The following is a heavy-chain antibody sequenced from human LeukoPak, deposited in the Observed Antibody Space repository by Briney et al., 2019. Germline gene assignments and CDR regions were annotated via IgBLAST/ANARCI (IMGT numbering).Heavy chain of an antibody. D-gene: IGHD2-2*01. CDR2: ISYDETNK. Sequence: GRSLRLSCAASGFGFSSYAMHWVRQAPGKGLEWVAVISYDETNKYYGDSVKGRFTISRDNSKNTLYLQMNSLRAEDTAVYYCARDWQGSPGYYFHYWGQGTLVTVSS. CDR3: ARDWQGSPGYYFHY. J-gene: IGHJ4*02. V-gene: IGHV3-30*04. CDR1: GFGFSSYA.